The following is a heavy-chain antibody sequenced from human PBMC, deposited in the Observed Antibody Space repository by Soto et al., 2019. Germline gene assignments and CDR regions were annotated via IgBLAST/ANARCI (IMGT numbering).Heavy chain of an antibody. CDR1: GFTFSSYA. CDR2: ISYDGSNK. D-gene: IGHD2-15*01. Sequence: QVQLVESGGGVVQPGRSLRLSCAASGFTFSSYAMHWVRQAPGKGLEWVAVISYDGSNKYYADSVKGRFTISRDNSKNTLELQMNSLRAEDTAVYYCAREYIVVVVAATPEEDSYGMDVWGQGTTVTVSS. V-gene: IGHV3-30-3*01. J-gene: IGHJ6*02. CDR3: AREYIVVVVAATPEEDSYGMDV.